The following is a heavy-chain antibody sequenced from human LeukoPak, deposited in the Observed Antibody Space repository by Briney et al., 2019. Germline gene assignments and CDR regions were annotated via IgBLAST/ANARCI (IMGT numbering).Heavy chain of an antibody. CDR1: GYTLTELS. Sequence: ASVKVSCKVSGYTLTELSMHWVRQAPGKGLEWMGGFDPEDGETIYAQKFQGRVTMTEDTSTDTAYMELSSLRSDDTAVYYCARDYGTPGGDIVVVPAAPGYWGQGTLVTVSS. CDR3: ARDYGTPGGDIVVVPAAPGY. D-gene: IGHD2-2*01. J-gene: IGHJ4*02. CDR2: FDPEDGET. V-gene: IGHV1-24*01.